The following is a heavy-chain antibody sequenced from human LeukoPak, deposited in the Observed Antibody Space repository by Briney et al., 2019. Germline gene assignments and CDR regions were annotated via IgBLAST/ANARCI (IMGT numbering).Heavy chain of an antibody. V-gene: IGHV3-48*01. CDR3: ARDLDSSGWSHAFDY. CDR2: ISSSSSTI. CDR1: GFTFSSYS. D-gene: IGHD6-19*01. J-gene: IGHJ4*02. Sequence: GGSLRLSCAASGFTFSSYSMNWVRQAPGKGLEWVSYISSSSSTIYYADSVKGRFTISRDNAKNSLYLQMNSLRAEDTTVYYCARDLDSSGWSHAFDYWGQGTLVTVSS.